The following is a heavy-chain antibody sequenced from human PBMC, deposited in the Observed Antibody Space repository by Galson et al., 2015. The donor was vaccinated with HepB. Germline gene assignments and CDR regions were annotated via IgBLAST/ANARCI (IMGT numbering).Heavy chain of an antibody. CDR3: ARWGNYYDSSGRTDSGLDAFDI. D-gene: IGHD3-22*01. V-gene: IGHV1-2*04. J-gene: IGHJ3*02. CDR2: INPNSGGT. CDR1: GYTFTGYY. Sequence: SVKVSCKASGYTFTGYYMHWVRQAPGQGLEWMGWINPNSGGTNYAQKFQGWATMTRDTSISTAYMELSRLRSDDTAVYYCARWGNYYDSSGRTDSGLDAFDIWGQGTMVTVSS.